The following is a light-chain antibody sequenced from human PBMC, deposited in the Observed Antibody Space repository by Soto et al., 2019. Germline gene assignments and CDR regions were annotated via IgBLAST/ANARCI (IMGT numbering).Light chain of an antibody. CDR2: ATS. CDR3: QQYGAWPLP. V-gene: IGKV3-15*01. Sequence: EIVVTQSPATLSVSPGERATLSCRASQSVGNNFAWYQQKPGQAPRLLIFATSTRATGVPARFSGSGSGTEFTLTISSRKSEDVSVNQCQQYGAWPLPLAGGAEV. CDR1: QSVGNN. J-gene: IGKJ4*01.